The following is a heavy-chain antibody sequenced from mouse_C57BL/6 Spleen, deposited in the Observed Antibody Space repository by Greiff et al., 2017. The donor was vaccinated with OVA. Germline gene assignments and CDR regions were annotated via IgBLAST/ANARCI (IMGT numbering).Heavy chain of an antibody. V-gene: IGHV1-75*01. CDR3: ARDPTYYYGSSYDYFDY. CDR1: GYTFTDYY. Sequence: QVQLQQSGPELVKPGASVKISCKASGYTFTDYYINWVKQRPGQGLEWIGWIFPGSGSTYYNEKFKGKATLTVDKSSSTAYMLLSSLTSEDSAVYFCARDPTYYYGSSYDYFDYWGQGTTLTVSS. D-gene: IGHD1-1*01. J-gene: IGHJ2*01. CDR2: IFPGSGST.